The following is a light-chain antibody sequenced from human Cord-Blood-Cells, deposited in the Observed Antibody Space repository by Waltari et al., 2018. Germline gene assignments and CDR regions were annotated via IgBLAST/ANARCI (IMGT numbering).Light chain of an antibody. CDR1: QSISSY. V-gene: IGKV1-39*01. CDR3: QQSYSTPYT. J-gene: IGKJ2*01. Sequence: DIQMTQSPSSLSASVGDRVTITCRASQSISSYLNWYQQKPGKAPKLLIYAASSLQSGVPSRFSGSGSGTDFTLTISSLQPEDFVTYYYQQSYSTPYTVGQGTKLEIK. CDR2: AAS.